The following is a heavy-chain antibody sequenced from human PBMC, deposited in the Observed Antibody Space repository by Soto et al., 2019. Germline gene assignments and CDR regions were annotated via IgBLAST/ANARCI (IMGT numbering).Heavy chain of an antibody. J-gene: IGHJ4*02. V-gene: IGHV4-4*07. CDR3: ARGGQDSRGYLPDY. D-gene: IGHD3-22*01. Sequence: SETLSLSGTVSGGSISSYYWRWIRQRAGKGLEWIGRIYTSGSTNYNPSLKSRVTMSVDTSKNQFSVKLSSVTAADTAVYYCARGGQDSRGYLPDYWGQRTLVTVSS. CDR2: IYTSGST. CDR1: GGSISSYY.